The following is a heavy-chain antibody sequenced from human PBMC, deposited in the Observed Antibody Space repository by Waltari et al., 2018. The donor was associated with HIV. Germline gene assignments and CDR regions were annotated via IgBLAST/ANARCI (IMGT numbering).Heavy chain of an antibody. CDR1: GFTFPTYP. CDR3: AKPRMEYAIRDYFFGLDV. D-gene: IGHD2-8*01. V-gene: IGHV3-23*01. J-gene: IGHJ6*02. Sequence: VDLLESGGRLVQPGGSLRLSCVGSGFTFPTYPMSWVRQAPGKGLEGVAGISDRGSTTFYADSVKGRFTISRDNSKNTIYLQMDSLRADDTAVYFCAKPRMEYAIRDYFFGLDVWGQGTTVTVSS. CDR2: ISDRGSTT.